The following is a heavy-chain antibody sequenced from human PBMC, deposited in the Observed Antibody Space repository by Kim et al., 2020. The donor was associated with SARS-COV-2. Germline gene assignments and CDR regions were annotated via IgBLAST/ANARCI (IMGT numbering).Heavy chain of an antibody. V-gene: IGHV3-30*18. Sequence: GGSLRLSCAASGFTFSSYGMHWVRQAPGKGLEWVAVISYDGSNKYYADSVKGRFTISRDNSKNTLYLQMNSLRAEDTAVYYCAKGDDYGDYAVDYWGQGTLVTVSS. CDR2: ISYDGSNK. CDR1: GFTFSSYG. CDR3: AKGDDYGDYAVDY. J-gene: IGHJ4*02. D-gene: IGHD4-17*01.